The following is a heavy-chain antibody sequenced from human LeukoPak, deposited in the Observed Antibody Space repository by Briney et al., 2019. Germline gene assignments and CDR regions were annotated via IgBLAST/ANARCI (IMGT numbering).Heavy chain of an antibody. V-gene: IGHV4-38-2*01. CDR2: IYHSGST. Sequence: SETLSLTCAVSGYSISSGYYWGWIRQPPGKGPEWIGSIYHSGSTYYNPSLKSRVTISVDTSKNQFSLKLSSVTAADTAVYYCARTYCSSTSCPSPDAFDIRGQGTMVTVSS. CDR3: ARTYCSSTSCPSPDAFDI. D-gene: IGHD2-2*01. J-gene: IGHJ3*02. CDR1: GYSISSGYY.